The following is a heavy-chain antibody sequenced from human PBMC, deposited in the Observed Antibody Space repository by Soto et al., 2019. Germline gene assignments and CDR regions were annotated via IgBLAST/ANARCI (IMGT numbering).Heavy chain of an antibody. CDR2: ISYDGSNK. Sequence: QVQLVESGGGVVQPGRSLRLSCAASGFTFSSYAMHWVRQAPGKGLEWVAVISYDGSNKYYADSVKGRFTISRDNSKNTLYLQRNSLRAEDTAVYYCARDRGMITSRAYGMDVWGQGTTVTVSS. CDR1: GFTFSSYA. V-gene: IGHV3-30-3*01. J-gene: IGHJ6*02. D-gene: IGHD3-16*01. CDR3: ARDRGMITSRAYGMDV.